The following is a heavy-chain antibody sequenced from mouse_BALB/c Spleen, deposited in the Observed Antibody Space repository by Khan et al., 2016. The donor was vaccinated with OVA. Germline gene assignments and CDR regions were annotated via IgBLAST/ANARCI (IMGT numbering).Heavy chain of an antibody. V-gene: IGHV3-2*02. CDR1: GYSITSDYA. CDR3: ARDGSRYNYAIDY. J-gene: IGHJ4*01. CDR2: ISSSGST. Sequence: EVQLQESGPGLVKPSQSLSLTCTVTGYSITSDYAWNWIRQFPGNKLEWMGYISSSGSTNYNPALKSRISLTRDTSKNQFFLQLNTVTTDDTATYYCARDGSRYNYAIDYWGQGTSVTVSS. D-gene: IGHD2-3*01.